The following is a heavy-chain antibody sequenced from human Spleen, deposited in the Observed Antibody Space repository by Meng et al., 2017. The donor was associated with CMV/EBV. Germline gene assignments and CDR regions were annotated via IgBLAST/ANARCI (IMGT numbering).Heavy chain of an antibody. V-gene: IGHV1-69*05. CDR3: ARGPSITVGGVIIWPLEA. D-gene: IGHD3-16*02. Sequence: FSRSSRMWVRQAPGQGLEWLGGITPAFEAADYAQKYRDTVTITTDDSATTAYMEMSSLGAEDTAVYFCARGPSITVGGVIIWPLEAWGQGTLVTVSS. CDR2: ITPAFEAA. J-gene: IGHJ5*02. CDR1: FSRSS.